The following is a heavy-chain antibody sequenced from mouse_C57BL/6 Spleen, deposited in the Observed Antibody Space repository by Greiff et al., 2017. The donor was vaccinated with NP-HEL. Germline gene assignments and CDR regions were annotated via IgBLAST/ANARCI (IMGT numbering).Heavy chain of an antibody. D-gene: IGHD1-1*01. Sequence: QVQLQQSGPELVKPGASVKISCKASGYAFSSSWMNWVKQRPGKGLEWIGRIYPGDGDTNYNGKFKGKATLTADKSSSTAYMQLSSLTSEDSAVYFCAREEYYYGSSSWFAYWGQGTLVTVSA. CDR1: GYAFSSSW. V-gene: IGHV1-82*01. CDR3: AREEYYYGSSSWFAY. CDR2: IYPGDGDT. J-gene: IGHJ3*01.